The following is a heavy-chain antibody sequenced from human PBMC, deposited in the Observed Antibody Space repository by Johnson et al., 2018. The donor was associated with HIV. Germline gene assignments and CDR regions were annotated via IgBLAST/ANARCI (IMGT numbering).Heavy chain of an antibody. CDR1: GFTFSSYG. J-gene: IGHJ3*02. CDR2: ISDDGNIK. CDR3: ARDRPIAPFDI. Sequence: QVQLVESGGGVVQPGRSLRLSCAASGFTFSSYGMHWVRQAPGKGLEWVAVISDDGNIKYYADSVRGRFTISRDNSKNTLYLQMNSLRAEDTAVYYCARDRPIAPFDIWGQGTMVNVSS. V-gene: IGHV3-30*03. D-gene: IGHD3-22*01.